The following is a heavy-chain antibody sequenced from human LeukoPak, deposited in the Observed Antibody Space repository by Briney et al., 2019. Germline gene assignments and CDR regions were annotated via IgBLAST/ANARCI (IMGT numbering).Heavy chain of an antibody. CDR2: IYYSGST. V-gene: IGHV4-39*01. CDR1: GGSISSSSYY. CDR3: ARLPAYCSTTSCSFDS. Sequence: SETLSLTCTVSGGSISSSSYYWGWIRQPPGKGLEWIGNIYYSGSTYYNLSLKSRVTISVDTSKNQFSLKLTSVTAADTAVYYCARLPAYCSTTSCSFDSWGQGTLVAVSS. J-gene: IGHJ4*02. D-gene: IGHD2-2*01.